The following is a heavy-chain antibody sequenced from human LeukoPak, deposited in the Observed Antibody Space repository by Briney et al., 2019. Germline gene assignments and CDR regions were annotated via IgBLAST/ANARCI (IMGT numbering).Heavy chain of an antibody. J-gene: IGHJ4*02. D-gene: IGHD5-18*01. V-gene: IGHV3-64*01. CDR2: ISSNGGST. CDR1: GFTFSSYA. Sequence: GGSLRLSCAASGFTFSSYAMHWVRQAPGKGLEYVSAISSNGGSTYYANSVKGRFTISRDNSKNTLYLQMGSLRAEDMAVYYCARGRIQLWGEFDYWGQGTLVTVSS. CDR3: ARGRIQLWGEFDY.